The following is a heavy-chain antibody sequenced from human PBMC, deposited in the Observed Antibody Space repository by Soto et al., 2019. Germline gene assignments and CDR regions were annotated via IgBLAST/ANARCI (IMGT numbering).Heavy chain of an antibody. CDR3: ARLGHDAFDI. J-gene: IGHJ3*02. CDR1: GSTFSSYA. Sequence: GGSLRLSCAASGSTFSSYAMSWVRQAPGKGLEWVSSISSSSSNVYYADSVKGRFTISRDNAKNSLYLQMNSLRAEDTAVYYCARLGHDAFDIWGQGTMVTVSS. CDR2: ISSSSSNV. D-gene: IGHD1-26*01. V-gene: IGHV3-21*01.